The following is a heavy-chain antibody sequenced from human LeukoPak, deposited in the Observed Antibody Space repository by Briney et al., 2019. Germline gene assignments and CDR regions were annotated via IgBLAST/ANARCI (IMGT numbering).Heavy chain of an antibody. D-gene: IGHD1-26*01. CDR2: IRSQNGAT. J-gene: IGHJ3*02. Sequence: PTASLRVSCRASGYTFHTYDITWVRQAPGQGLEWMGWIRSQNGATNYAQKLQGRVTMTTDASTSTVYMELRSLRSDDTAVYYCARVGRSGSPGAFDIWGQGTMGIVSA. V-gene: IGHV1-18*01. CDR1: GYTFHTYD. CDR3: ARVGRSGSPGAFDI.